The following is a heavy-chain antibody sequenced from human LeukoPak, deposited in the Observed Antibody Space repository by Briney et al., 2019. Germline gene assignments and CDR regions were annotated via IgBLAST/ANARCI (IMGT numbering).Heavy chain of an antibody. Sequence: GGSLRLSCAASGFSFSRAWMSWVRQAPGKGLEWVAFIGNDGSNKYYADSVKGRFTISRDNSKNTLYLQMNSLRAEDTAVYYCDCSTPTCYAAGDYWGQGTLVTISS. V-gene: IGHV3-30*02. J-gene: IGHJ4*02. CDR1: GFSFSRAW. CDR2: IGNDGSNK. D-gene: IGHD2-2*01. CDR3: DCSTPTCYAAGDY.